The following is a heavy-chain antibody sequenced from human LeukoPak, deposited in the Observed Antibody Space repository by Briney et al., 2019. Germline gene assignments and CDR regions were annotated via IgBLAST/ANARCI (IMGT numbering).Heavy chain of an antibody. Sequence: SETLSLTCTVSGGSISSSSYYWGWIRQPPGKGLEWIGSIYYSGSTYYNPSLKSRVTISVDKSKNQFSLKLSSVTAADTAVYYCARRSRYCNNTSRYIRPFDYWGQGTLVTVSS. D-gene: IGHD2-2*02. CDR1: GGSISSSSYY. V-gene: IGHV4-39*07. CDR3: ARRSRYCNNTSRYIRPFDY. J-gene: IGHJ4*02. CDR2: IYYSGST.